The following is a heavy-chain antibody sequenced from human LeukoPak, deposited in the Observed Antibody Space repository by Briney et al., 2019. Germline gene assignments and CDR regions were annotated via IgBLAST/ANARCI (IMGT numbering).Heavy chain of an antibody. CDR3: ARDGSELHY. CDR2: IKEDGSEE. J-gene: IGHJ4*02. D-gene: IGHD1-7*01. V-gene: IGHV3-7*01. CDR1: GFTVSHYW. Sequence: GGSLRLSCAPSGFTVSHYWMTWARHAPGGGREWVANIKEDGSEEHYVDSVKGRFTISRDNAKNTLYLQMNSLRAEDTAAYYCARDGSELHYWGQGTRVTVSS.